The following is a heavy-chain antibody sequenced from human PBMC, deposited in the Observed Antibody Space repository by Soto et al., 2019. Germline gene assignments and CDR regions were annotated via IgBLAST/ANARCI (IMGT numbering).Heavy chain of an antibody. J-gene: IGHJ4*02. CDR3: ARGGPVRYCSGGSCYPAVFDY. CDR2: IYYSGST. CDR1: GGSISSGGYY. Sequence: SETLSLTCTVSGGSISSGGYYWSWIRQHPGKGLEWIGYIYYSGSTNYNPSLKSRVTISVDTSKNQFSLKLSSVTAADTAVYYCARGGPVRYCSGGSCYPAVFDYWGQGTLVTVSS. D-gene: IGHD2-15*01. V-gene: IGHV4-31*03.